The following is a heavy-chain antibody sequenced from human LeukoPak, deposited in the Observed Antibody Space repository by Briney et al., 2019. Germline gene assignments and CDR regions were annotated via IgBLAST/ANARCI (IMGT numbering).Heavy chain of an antibody. CDR2: IYYTGST. D-gene: IGHD2-21*01. CDR1: GGSVRGGYYF. Sequence: SETLSLTCSVSGGSVRGGYYFWNWIRQPPGKGLEWIAYIYYTGSTNYNPALKSRVTISVDTSKNQFSLILNSVTAADTAVYYCARVGDYSGDYWAQGTLVTVSS. V-gene: IGHV4-61*01. J-gene: IGHJ4*02. CDR3: ARVGDYSGDY.